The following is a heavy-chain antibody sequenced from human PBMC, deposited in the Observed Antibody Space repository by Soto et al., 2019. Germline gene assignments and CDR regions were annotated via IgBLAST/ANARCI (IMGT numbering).Heavy chain of an antibody. V-gene: IGHV1-58*01. CDR1: GFTFTSSA. J-gene: IGHJ3*02. Sequence: SVKVSCKASGFTFTSSAVQWVRQARGQRLEWIGWIVVGSGNTNYAQKFQERVTITRDMSTSTAYMELSSLRSEDTAVYYCAASGRPLDAYAIWGQGTMVTVSS. CDR3: AASGRPLDAYAI. CDR2: IVVGSGNT. D-gene: IGHD1-26*01.